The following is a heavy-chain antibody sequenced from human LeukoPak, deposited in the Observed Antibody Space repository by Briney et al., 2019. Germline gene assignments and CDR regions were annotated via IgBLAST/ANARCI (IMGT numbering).Heavy chain of an antibody. D-gene: IGHD6-13*01. CDR1: GFTVSSNY. Sequence: GGSPRLSCAASGFTVSSNYMSWVRQAPGKGLEWVSVIYSGGSTYYADSVKGRFTISRDNSKNTLYLQMNSLRAEDTAVYYCAKDSQSGYSSSWYRGGYYFDYWGQGTLVTVSS. V-gene: IGHV3-66*02. CDR2: IYSGGST. CDR3: AKDSQSGYSSSWYRGGYYFDY. J-gene: IGHJ4*02.